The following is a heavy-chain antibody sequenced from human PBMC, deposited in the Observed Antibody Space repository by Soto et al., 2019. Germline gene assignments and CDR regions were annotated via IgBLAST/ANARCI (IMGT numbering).Heavy chain of an antibody. Sequence: EVQLLESGGGLAQPGGSLRLSCAASGFTFSSYAMSWVRQAPGKGLDWVSSVSTSGVTYYADSVKGRFTSSRDNSKNTLYRQLNSLMNEDRGESYCAKNYQFDSWGQGTRVTVSS. J-gene: IGHJ4*02. CDR3: AKNYQFDS. V-gene: IGHV3-23*01. D-gene: IGHD2-2*01. CDR1: GFTFSSYA. CDR2: VSTSGVT.